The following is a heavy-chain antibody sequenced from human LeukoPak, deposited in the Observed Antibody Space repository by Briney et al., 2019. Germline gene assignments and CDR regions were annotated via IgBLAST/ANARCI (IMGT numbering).Heavy chain of an antibody. V-gene: IGHV3-23*01. CDR2: ISGSGGST. D-gene: IGHD1-1*01. CDR1: GFTFSSYA. Sequence: PGGSLRVSCAASGFTFSSYAMSWVRQAPGKGLEWVSAISGSGGSTYYADSVKGRFTISRGNSKNTLYLQMNSLRAEDTAVYYCAKDQLTVYYFDYWGQGTLVTVSS. J-gene: IGHJ4*02. CDR3: AKDQLTVYYFDY.